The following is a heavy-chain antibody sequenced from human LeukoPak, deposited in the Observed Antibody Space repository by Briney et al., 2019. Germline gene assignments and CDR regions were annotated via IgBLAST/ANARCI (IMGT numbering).Heavy chain of an antibody. D-gene: IGHD6-19*01. J-gene: IGHJ4*02. CDR2: ISAYNGNT. V-gene: IGHV1-18*04. CDR1: GYTFTGYY. CDR3: ARVGAWESSGWYRSLDY. Sequence: ASVKVSCKASGYTFTGYYMHWVRQAPGQGLEWMGWISAYNGNTNYAQKLQGRVTMTTDTSTSTAYMELRSLRSDDTAVYYCARVGAWESSGWYRSLDYWGQGTLVTVSS.